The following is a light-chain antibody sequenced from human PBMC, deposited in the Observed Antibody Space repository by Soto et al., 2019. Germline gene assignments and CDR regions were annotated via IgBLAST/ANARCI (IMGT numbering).Light chain of an antibody. J-gene: IGKJ4*02. CDR2: DTS. Sequence: EVVMRQSPATLSVSPVAGATLSCRASQGSGDTLAWYQPKPGQTPRLIIYDTSTRATGVPNRFSGSRSGAEFTLTLNSLQSEDVAVDYGKTYNNWPLTVGGGNKVGIK. CDR3: KTYNNWPLT. V-gene: IGKV3-15*01. CDR1: QGSGDT.